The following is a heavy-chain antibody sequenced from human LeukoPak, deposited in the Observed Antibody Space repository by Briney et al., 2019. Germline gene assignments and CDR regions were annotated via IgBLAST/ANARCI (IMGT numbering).Heavy chain of an antibody. CDR3: ARDAGMDV. V-gene: IGHV4-59*01. J-gene: IGHJ6*02. Sequence: SETLSLTCTVSGGSISSYYCSWIRQPPGKGLEWIGYIYYSGSTNYNPSLKSRVTISVDTSKNQFSLKLSSVTAADTAVYYCARDAGMDVWGQGTTVTVSS. CDR1: GGSISSYY. CDR2: IYYSGST.